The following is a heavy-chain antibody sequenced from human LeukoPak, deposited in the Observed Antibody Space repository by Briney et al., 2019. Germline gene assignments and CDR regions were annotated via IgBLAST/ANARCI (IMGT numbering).Heavy chain of an antibody. CDR3: ARHRQQLVDY. J-gene: IGHJ4*02. V-gene: IGHV4-38-2*01. D-gene: IGHD6-13*01. CDR1: GYSISSGYY. CDR2: IYYSGST. Sequence: PSETLSLTCAVSGYSISSGYYWGWIRQPPGKGLGWIGSIYYSGSTYYNPSLKSRVTISIDTSKNQFSLKLSSVTAADTAVYYCARHRQQLVDYWGQGTLVTVSS.